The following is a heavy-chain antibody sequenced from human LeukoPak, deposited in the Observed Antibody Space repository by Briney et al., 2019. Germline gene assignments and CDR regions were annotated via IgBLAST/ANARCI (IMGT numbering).Heavy chain of an antibody. CDR3: AREYGGNPGLFGY. CDR1: GYTSIGYS. V-gene: IGHV1-18*01. D-gene: IGHD4-23*01. J-gene: IGHJ4*02. CDR2: ITPYNGNT. Sequence: SVKVSCKASGYTSIGYSISWVRQAPGHGLEWMGWITPYNGNTNYVQNFQGRVTMTTDTSTSTAYMELRSLRSDDTAVYYCAREYGGNPGLFGYWGQGTLVTVSS.